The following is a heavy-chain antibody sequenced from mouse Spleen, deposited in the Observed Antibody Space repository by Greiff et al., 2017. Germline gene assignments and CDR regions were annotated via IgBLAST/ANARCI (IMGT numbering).Heavy chain of an antibody. J-gene: IGHJ3*01. D-gene: IGHD4-1*01. CDR2: ISYSGST. CDR1: GDSITSGY. CDR3: ARYELGRAWFAY. Sequence: EVQLQQSGPSLVKPSQTLSLTCSVTGDSITSGYWNWIRKFPGNKLEYMGYISYSGSTYYNPSLKSRISITRDTSKNQYYLQLNSVTTEDTATYYCARYELGRAWFAYWGQGTLVTVSA. V-gene: IGHV3-8*02.